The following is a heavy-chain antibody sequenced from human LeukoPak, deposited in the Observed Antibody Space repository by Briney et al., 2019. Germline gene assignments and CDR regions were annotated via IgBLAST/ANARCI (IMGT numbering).Heavy chain of an antibody. Sequence: GGSLRLSCAAPGFTFSSYSMNWVRQAPGKGLEWVSSISSSSYIYYADSVKGRFTISRDNAKNSLYLQMNSLRAEDTAVYYCARDREEGFDYWGQGTLVTVSS. V-gene: IGHV3-21*01. CDR2: ISSSSYI. CDR3: ARDREEGFDY. CDR1: GFTFSSYS. J-gene: IGHJ4*02.